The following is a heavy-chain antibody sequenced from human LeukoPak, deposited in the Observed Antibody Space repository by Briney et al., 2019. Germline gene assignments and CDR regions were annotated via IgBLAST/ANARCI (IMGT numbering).Heavy chain of an antibody. CDR2: IKPNSGGT. D-gene: IGHD3-16*02. V-gene: IGHV1-2*04. CDR1: GYTFTGYY. J-gene: IGHJ4*02. Sequence: ASVKVSCKASGYTFTGYYMHWVRQAPGQGLEWMGWIKPNSGGTNYAQKFQGWVTMTRDTSISTAYMELSRLRSDDTAVYYCARGDYVWGSYRNYYFDYWGQGTLVTVSS. CDR3: ARGDYVWGSYRNYYFDY.